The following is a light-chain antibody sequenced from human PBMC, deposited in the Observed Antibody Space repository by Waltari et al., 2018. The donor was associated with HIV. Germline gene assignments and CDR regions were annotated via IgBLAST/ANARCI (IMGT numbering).Light chain of an antibody. CDR3: CSYSGSGTLYV. CDR1: SSDVCGYTF. V-gene: IGLV2-11*01. Sequence: QSALTQTRSVSGSPGQSVTISCTGTSSDVCGYTFSSSYQHHPGKAPKLVISDVTKRPSGVPDRFSGSKSGNTASLTISGLQAEDEADYYCCSYSGSGTLYVFGTGTEVTVL. CDR2: DVT. J-gene: IGLJ1*01.